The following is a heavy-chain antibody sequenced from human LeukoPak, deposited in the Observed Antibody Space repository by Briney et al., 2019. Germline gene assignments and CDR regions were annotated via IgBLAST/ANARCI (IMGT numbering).Heavy chain of an antibody. CDR3: ARVGSSGGGSYYFDY. J-gene: IGHJ4*02. Sequence: SETLSLTCTVSGGSISTYYWNWIRLPPGKGLEWIGYIYYSGSTSYNPSLRGRVTISVDTSKNQFSLKLSSVTAADTAVYYCARVGSSGGGSYYFDYWGQGTLVTVSS. CDR1: GGSISTYY. V-gene: IGHV4-59*01. D-gene: IGHD3-10*01. CDR2: IYYSGST.